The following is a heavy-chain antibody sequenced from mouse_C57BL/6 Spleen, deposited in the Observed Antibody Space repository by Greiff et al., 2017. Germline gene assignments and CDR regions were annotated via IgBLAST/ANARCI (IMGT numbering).Heavy chain of an antibody. J-gene: IGHJ1*03. CDR2: ISSGGDYI. CDR3: TRTPSYYSNYRYFEV. D-gene: IGHD2-5*01. Sequence: DVKLEESGAGLVKPGGSLKLSCAASGFTFSSYSMPWVRQTPEERLEWVAYISSGGDYIYYADTVKGRFTISRDNARNTLYLQMSSLKSEDTAMYYCTRTPSYYSNYRYFEVWGTGTTVTVSS. CDR1: GFTFSSYS. V-gene: IGHV5-9-1*02.